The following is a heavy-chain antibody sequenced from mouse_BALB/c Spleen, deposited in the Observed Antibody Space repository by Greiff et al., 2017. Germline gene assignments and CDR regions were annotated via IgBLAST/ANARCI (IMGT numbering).Heavy chain of an antibody. CDR1: GYTFTDYA. CDR2: ISTYYGDA. CDR3: AREGYRSLCAY. D-gene: IGHD2-12*01. Sequence: VQLQQSGAELVRPGVSVKISCKGSGYTFTDYAMHWVKQSHAKSLEWIGVISTYYGDASYNQKFKGKATMTVDKSSSTAYMELARLTSEDSAIYYCAREGYRSLCAYWGQGTLVTVSA. V-gene: IGHV1S137*01. J-gene: IGHJ3*01.